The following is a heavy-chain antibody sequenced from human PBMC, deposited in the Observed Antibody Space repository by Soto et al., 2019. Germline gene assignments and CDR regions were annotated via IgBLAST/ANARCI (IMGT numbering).Heavy chain of an antibody. CDR3: ARGNLVDY. CDR1: GGSISRYY. V-gene: IGHV4-59*01. J-gene: IGHJ4*02. CDR2: IYYSGST. Sequence: SEPLSLTCTVSGGSISRYYWSWIRQPPGKGLEWIGYIYYSGSTNYNPSLKSRVTISVDTSKNQFSLKLSSVTAAVTAVYYCARGNLVDYWGQGTLVTVSS.